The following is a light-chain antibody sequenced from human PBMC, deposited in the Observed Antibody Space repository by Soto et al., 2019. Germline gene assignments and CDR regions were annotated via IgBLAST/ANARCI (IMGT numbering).Light chain of an antibody. CDR3: QHYVTLPPT. CDR1: QDIVKY. CDR2: DAS. V-gene: IGKV1-33*01. J-gene: IGKJ2*01. Sequence: DIQMTQSPSSLSASVGDRVTIACQASQDIVKYLNWYQQKPGKAPELLLYDASNVEPGVPSRFSGSGSGTHFTFTISSLHPEDIATYYCQHYVTLPPTFGQGTQLEIK.